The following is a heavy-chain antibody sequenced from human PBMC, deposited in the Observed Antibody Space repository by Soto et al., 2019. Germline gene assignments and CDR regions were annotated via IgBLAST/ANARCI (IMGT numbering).Heavy chain of an antibody. CDR1: GFIFSDYY. J-gene: IGHJ6*02. D-gene: IGHD6-13*01. V-gene: IGHV3-11*06. Sequence: PGGSLRLSCAASGFIFSDYYMSWVLQAPGEGLEWVSYISGTDPYMKYADAVRGRFTISRDNAKNSVYLQMNSLRDDDTAVYYCARGSSVRGMNGWGQGTTVTVSS. CDR2: ISGTDPYM. CDR3: ARGSSVRGMNG.